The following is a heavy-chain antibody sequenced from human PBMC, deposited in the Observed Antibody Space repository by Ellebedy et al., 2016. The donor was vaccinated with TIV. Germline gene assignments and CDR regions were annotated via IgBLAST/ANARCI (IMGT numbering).Heavy chain of an antibody. CDR1: GFTFSSYG. D-gene: IGHD4-17*01. Sequence: GESLKISXAASGFTFSSYGMHWVRQAPGKGLEWVAVIWYDGSNKYYADSVKGRFTISSDNSKNTLYLQMNSLRAEDTAVYYCARHYGDYGKDHWGQGTLVTVSS. CDR3: ARHYGDYGKDH. CDR2: IWYDGSNK. V-gene: IGHV3-33*01. J-gene: IGHJ4*02.